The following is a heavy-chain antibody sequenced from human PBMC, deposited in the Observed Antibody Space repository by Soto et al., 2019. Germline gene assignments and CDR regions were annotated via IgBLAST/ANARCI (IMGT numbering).Heavy chain of an antibody. CDR2: INHSGST. CDR3: ARARLGSSGWSDYYYYGMAF. V-gene: IGHV4-34*01. CDR1: GGSFSGYY. D-gene: IGHD6-19*01. J-gene: IGHJ6*02. Sequence: PSETLSLTCAVYGGSFSGYYWSWIRQPPGKGLEGIGEINHSGSTNYNPSLKSRVTISVDTSKNQFSLKLSSVTAADTAVYYCARARLGSSGWSDYYYYGMAFWSRGNTVPGS.